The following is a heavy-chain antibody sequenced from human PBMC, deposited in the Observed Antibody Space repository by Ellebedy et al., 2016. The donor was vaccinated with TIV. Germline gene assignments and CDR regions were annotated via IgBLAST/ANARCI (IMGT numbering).Heavy chain of an antibody. CDR2: ISYDGSNK. CDR3: ARDSFDDCSGGSCFGFVGDY. V-gene: IGHV3-30-3*01. J-gene: IGHJ4*02. D-gene: IGHD2-15*01. Sequence: PGGSLRLSCAASGFTFSSYAMHWVRQAPGKGLEWVAVISYDGSNKYYADSVKGRFTISRDNSKNTLYLQMNSLRAEDTAVYYCARDSFDDCSGGSCFGFVGDYWGQGTLVTVSS. CDR1: GFTFSSYA.